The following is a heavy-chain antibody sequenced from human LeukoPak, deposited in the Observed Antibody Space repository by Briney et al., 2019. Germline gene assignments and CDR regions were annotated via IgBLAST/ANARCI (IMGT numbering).Heavy chain of an antibody. V-gene: IGHV3-48*03. Sequence: GGSLRLSCAASGFSFSSYEMNWVRQAPGKGLEWISFISSSGRKIYYTDSVKGRFTISRDNAKNSLYLQMNSLRAEDTAVYYCARDIPVSGYWGQGTLVTVSS. D-gene: IGHD2-21*01. CDR2: ISSSGRKI. J-gene: IGHJ4*02. CDR1: GFSFSSYE. CDR3: ARDIPVSGY.